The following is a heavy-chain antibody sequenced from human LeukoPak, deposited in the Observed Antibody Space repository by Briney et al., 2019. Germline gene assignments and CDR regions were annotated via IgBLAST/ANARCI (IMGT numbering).Heavy chain of an antibody. CDR3: ARDGDIVVVPAASRPHY. CDR2: ISAYNGNT. V-gene: IGHV1-18*01. Sequence: ASVKVSCKASGYTFTSYGISWVRQAPGQGLEWMGWISAYNGNTNYAQKLQGRVTMTTDTSTSTAYMELRSLRSDDTAVYDCARDGDIVVVPAASRPHYWGQGTLVTVSS. D-gene: IGHD2-2*01. J-gene: IGHJ4*02. CDR1: GYTFTSYG.